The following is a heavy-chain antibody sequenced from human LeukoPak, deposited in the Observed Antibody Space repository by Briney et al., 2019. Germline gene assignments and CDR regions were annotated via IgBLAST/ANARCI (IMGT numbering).Heavy chain of an antibody. J-gene: IGHJ4*02. CDR3: AKGDTVAGTFDY. CDR2: IYYSGCP. Sequence: SETLSLTCTVSGRSISSSSYYWGWIRQPPGKGREWIGSIYYSGCPYYNPSLKSRVTISVDTSKNQFSLKLSSVTAADTAVYYCAKGDTVAGTFDYWGQGTLVTVSS. V-gene: IGHV4-39*01. CDR1: GRSISSSSYY. D-gene: IGHD6-19*01.